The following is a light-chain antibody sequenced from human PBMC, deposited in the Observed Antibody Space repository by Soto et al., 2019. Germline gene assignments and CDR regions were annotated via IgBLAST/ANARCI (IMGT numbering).Light chain of an antibody. V-gene: IGLV2-23*02. J-gene: IGLJ2*01. CDR1: SNDIGGYNL. Sequence: QSVLTQPASVSGSPGQSITISCTGTSNDIGGYNLVSWYQQHPGKAPKLVVYEADKRPSGVSNRFSGSKSGNTASLTISTLRPEDEADYSCCSFAGGATFVFGGGTKVT. CDR2: EAD. CDR3: CSFAGGATFV.